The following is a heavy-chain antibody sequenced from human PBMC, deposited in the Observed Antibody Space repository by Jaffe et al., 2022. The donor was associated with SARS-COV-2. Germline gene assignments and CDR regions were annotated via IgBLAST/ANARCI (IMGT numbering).Heavy chain of an antibody. J-gene: IGHJ3*02. D-gene: IGHD2-15*01. CDR1: GFTFSSYS. V-gene: IGHV3-21*01. CDR3: ARPYCSGGSCHAAFDI. Sequence: EVQLVESGGGLVKPGGSLRLSCAASGFTFSSYSMNWVRQAPGKGLEWVSSISSSSSYIYYADSVKGRFTISRDNAKNSLYLQMNSLRAEDTAVYYCARPYCSGGSCHAAFDIWGQGTMVTVSS. CDR2: ISSSSSYI.